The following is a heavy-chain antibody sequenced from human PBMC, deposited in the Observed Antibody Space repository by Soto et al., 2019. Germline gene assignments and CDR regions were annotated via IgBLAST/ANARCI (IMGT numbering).Heavy chain of an antibody. Sequence: EVLLLESGGGLEQPGGSLGPSLAASGFTFSSYAMGWVRQAPGRGLAWASAMSGRGGSMYYADSLKGRFTISRDNSKNTLYLQMNSLGAEDTAVYYCAKELYGSGTPANSWFGPWGQGTLVTVSS. CDR2: MSGRGGSM. D-gene: IGHD3-10*01. CDR1: GFTFSSYA. V-gene: IGHV3-23*01. J-gene: IGHJ5*02. CDR3: AKELYGSGTPANSWFGP.